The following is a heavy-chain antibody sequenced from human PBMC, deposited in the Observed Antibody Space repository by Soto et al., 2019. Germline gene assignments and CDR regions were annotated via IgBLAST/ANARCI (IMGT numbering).Heavy chain of an antibody. CDR3: VRDPMIAGDY. J-gene: IGHJ4*02. V-gene: IGHV3-74*01. CDR1: GFTFSSYW. D-gene: IGHD3-22*01. Sequence: EVHLVESGGGLVQPGGSLRLSCAASGFTFSSYWMYWVRQAPGKGPVWVSRISSDGTITDYADSVKGRFTISRDNAKNTLDLQMIILRAEDTAVYYCVRDPMIAGDYWGQVALVTVSS. CDR2: ISSDGTIT.